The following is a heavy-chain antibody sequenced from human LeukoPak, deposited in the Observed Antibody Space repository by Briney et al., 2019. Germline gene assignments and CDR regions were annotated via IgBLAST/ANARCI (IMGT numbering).Heavy chain of an antibody. V-gene: IGHV3-21*01. CDR3: ARAGIAAAEFGF. CDR2: ISTHGSYI. J-gene: IGHJ4*02. CDR1: GFTFNDHT. Sequence: GGSLRLSCAASGFTFNDHTMNWVRQAPGKGLEWVSSISTHGSYIYYADSVKGRFTISRDNARNSLYLQMNSLRADDTSVYFCARAGIAAAEFGFWGQGTLVTVSS. D-gene: IGHD6-13*01.